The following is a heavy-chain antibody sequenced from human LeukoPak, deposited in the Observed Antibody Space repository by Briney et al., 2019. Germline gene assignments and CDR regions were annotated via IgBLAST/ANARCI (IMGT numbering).Heavy chain of an antibody. D-gene: IGHD2-2*02. J-gene: IGHJ6*03. V-gene: IGHV3-30*02. CDR2: IRYDGSNK. CDR3: AKWVVVPAAIQYYYYYMDV. Sequence: GGSLRLSCAASGFTFSSCGMHWVRQAPGKGLEWVAFIRYDGSNKYYADSVKGRFTISRDNPKNTLYLQMNSLRAEDTAVYFCAKWVVVPAAIQYYYYYMDVWGKGTTATVSS. CDR1: GFTFSSCG.